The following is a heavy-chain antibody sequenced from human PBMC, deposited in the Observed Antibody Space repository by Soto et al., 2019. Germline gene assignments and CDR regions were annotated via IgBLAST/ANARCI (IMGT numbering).Heavy chain of an antibody. CDR1: GGTISSFY. CDR3: ARQRPDPTAARYFDF. J-gene: IGHJ4*02. CDR2: IYGSGGT. D-gene: IGHD6-6*01. Sequence: QVQLQESGPGLVEPSETLSLTCTVSGGTISSFYWSWIRQPPGKGPEWIGYIYGSGGTSYNPSLRGRVIISVDTSKNPFSLKLSSVTAADTAVYYCARQRPDPTAARYFDFWGQGTLVTVSS. V-gene: IGHV4-59*08.